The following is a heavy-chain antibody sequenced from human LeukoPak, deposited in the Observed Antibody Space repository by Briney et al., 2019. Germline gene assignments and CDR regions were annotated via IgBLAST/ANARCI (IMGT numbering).Heavy chain of an antibody. Sequence: GSLRLSCAASGFTFNSYGMSWVRQAPGKGLEGGSAIGGRDGSTYYADSVKGRFTISRDNSKNTLYVQMNSLRAEDSAVYYCAKGHYYGSGSLDYWGQGTLVTVSS. CDR2: IGGRDGST. CDR1: GFTFNSYG. J-gene: IGHJ4*02. CDR3: AKGHYYGSGSLDY. V-gene: IGHV3-23*01. D-gene: IGHD3-10*01.